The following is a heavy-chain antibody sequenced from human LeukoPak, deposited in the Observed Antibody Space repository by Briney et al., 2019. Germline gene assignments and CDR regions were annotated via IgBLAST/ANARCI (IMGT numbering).Heavy chain of an antibody. D-gene: IGHD1-26*01. Sequence: GGSKRLSCAASGFTFSSYEMNWIRQAPGKGLEWVSYISSSGSTIYYADSVKGRFTISRDNSKNTLYLQMNSLRAEDTAVYYCARDVAIWSYSYYYYYMDVWGKGTTVTVSS. CDR1: GFTFSSYE. V-gene: IGHV3-48*03. CDR3: ARDVAIWSYSYYYYYMDV. CDR2: ISSSGSTI. J-gene: IGHJ6*03.